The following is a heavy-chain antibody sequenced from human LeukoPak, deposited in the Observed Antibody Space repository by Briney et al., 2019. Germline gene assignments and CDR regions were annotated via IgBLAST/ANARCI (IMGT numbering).Heavy chain of an antibody. V-gene: IGHV3-21*04. CDR3: AKDFRGYMDV. CDR1: GFTFTTCS. CDR2: ISTTSSYI. D-gene: IGHD3/OR15-3a*01. Sequence: PGGSLRLSCAASGFTFTTCSMNWVRQAPGKGLEWVSSISTTSSYIHYADSVKGRFTISRDNSKSTVYLQMNSLRVEDTAVYYCAKDFRGYMDVWGEGTPVTGSS. J-gene: IGHJ6*03.